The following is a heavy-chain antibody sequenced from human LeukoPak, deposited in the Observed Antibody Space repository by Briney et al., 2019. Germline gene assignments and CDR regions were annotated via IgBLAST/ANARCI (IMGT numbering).Heavy chain of an antibody. D-gene: IGHD3-10*01. Sequence: GGSLRLSCAASGFTFSSYAMHWVRQAPGKGLEWVAVIWYDGSNKYYADSVKGRFTISRDNSKNTLYLQMNSLRAEDTAVYYCAREDNYGSGSYYFDYWGQGTLVTVSS. CDR1: GFTFSSYA. V-gene: IGHV3-33*08. J-gene: IGHJ4*02. CDR2: IWYDGSNK. CDR3: AREDNYGSGSYYFDY.